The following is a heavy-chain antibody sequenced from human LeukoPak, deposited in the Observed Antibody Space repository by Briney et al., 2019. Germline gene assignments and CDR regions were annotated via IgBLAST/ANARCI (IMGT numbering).Heavy chain of an antibody. CDR2: IVVGSGNT. V-gene: IGHV1-58*02. J-gene: IGHJ6*02. Sequence: SVKVSCKASGFTFTSSAMQWVRQARGQRLEWTGRIVVGSGNTNYAQKFQERVTITRDMSTSTAYMELSSLRSEGTAVYYCAAGNWNDHDYYYGMDVWGQGTTVTVSS. CDR3: AAGNWNDHDYYYGMDV. D-gene: IGHD1-20*01. CDR1: GFTFTSSA.